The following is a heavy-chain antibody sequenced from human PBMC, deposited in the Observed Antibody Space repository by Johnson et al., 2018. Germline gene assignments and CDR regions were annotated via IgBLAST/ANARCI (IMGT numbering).Heavy chain of an antibody. Sequence: QVQLVESGGGVDQPGRSLRLSCATSGFTFHNYAMHWVRQAPGKGLEWVALMSYDGRNQYYANSVKGRFTISRDNSKNTLDLQMDSLRLEDTAVYYCVRLCAYCGGDGSIKLCAFEIWGQGTMVTVSS. J-gene: IGHJ3*02. V-gene: IGHV3-30*04. CDR1: GFTFHNYA. D-gene: IGHD2-21*02. CDR2: MSYDGRNQ. CDR3: VRLCAYCGGDGSIKLCAFEI.